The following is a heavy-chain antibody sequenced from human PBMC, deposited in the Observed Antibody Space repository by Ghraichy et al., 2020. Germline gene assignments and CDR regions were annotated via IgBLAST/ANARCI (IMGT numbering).Heavy chain of an antibody. CDR3: ARTKWQYHYGMDV. Sequence: GGSLRLSCAASGFTVSSNYMSWVRQAPGKGLEWGSVIYSGGSTYYADSVKGRFTISRDNSKNTLYLQMNSLRAEDTAVYYCARTKWQYHYGMDVWGQGTTVTVCS. CDR2: IYSGGST. V-gene: IGHV3-66*01. J-gene: IGHJ6*02. CDR1: GFTVSSNY. D-gene: IGHD5-12*01.